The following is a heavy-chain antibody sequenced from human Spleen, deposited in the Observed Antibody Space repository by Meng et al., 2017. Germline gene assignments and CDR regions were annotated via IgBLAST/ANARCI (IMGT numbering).Heavy chain of an antibody. V-gene: IGHV4-39*07. CDR2: IYYSGST. D-gene: IGHD6-13*01. Sequence: SETLSLTCTVSGGSISSSSYYWGWIRQPPGKGLEWIGSIYYSGSTHYNPSLKSRVTISVDTSKNQFSLKLSSVTAADTAVYYCARDHDGYSSSWYYYYGMDVWGQGTTVTVSS. J-gene: IGHJ6*02. CDR3: ARDHDGYSSSWYYYYGMDV. CDR1: GGSISSSSYY.